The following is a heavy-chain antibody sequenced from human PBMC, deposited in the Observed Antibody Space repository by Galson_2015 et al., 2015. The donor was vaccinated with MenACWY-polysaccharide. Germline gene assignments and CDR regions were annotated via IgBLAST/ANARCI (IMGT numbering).Heavy chain of an antibody. J-gene: IGHJ4*02. Sequence: GWIRQPPGTGLEWIGTTSYTGSTYYTPSLKGRVAFSTDTSNNHFSLTVTSVTAADTAVYYCARRRKRVAGEFDYWGQGTLVTVSS. V-gene: IGHV4-39*02. CDR2: TSYTGST. CDR3: ARRRKRVAGEFDY. D-gene: IGHD6-19*01.